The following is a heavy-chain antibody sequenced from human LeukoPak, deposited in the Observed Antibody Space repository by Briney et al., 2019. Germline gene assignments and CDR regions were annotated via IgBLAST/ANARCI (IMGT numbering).Heavy chain of an antibody. D-gene: IGHD2-2*01. J-gene: IGHJ3*02. CDR1: GASVSGSGYY. CDR3: ARPRRRYCSSTSCYVDGFPAFDI. V-gene: IGHV4-39*01. CDR2: IYYTGNT. Sequence: SETLSLTCAVSGASVSGSGYYLGWIRQPPGKGLEWIGDIYYTGNTYYNASLQSRVTISIDTSKNQFSLRLNSVTAADTAVYYCARPRRRYCSSTSCYVDGFPAFDIWGQGTMVTVSS.